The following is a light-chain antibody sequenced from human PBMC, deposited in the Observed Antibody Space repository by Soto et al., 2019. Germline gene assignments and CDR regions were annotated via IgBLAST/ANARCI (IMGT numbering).Light chain of an antibody. CDR1: SGYSSYA. J-gene: IGLJ2*01. CDR3: QSWGTGGV. CDR2: VNSDGSH. V-gene: IGLV4-69*02. Sequence: QPVLTQSPSASASLGASVKLTCTLSSGYSSYAIAWHQQQPEKGPRYLMKVNSDGSHSKGDGIPDRFSGSSSGAERYLTISSLQSEDEADYYCQSWGTGGVFGGGTKLTVL.